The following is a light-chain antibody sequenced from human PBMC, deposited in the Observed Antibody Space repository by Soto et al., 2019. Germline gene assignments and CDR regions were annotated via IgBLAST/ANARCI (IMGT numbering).Light chain of an antibody. Sequence: QAVVTQPASVSGSPGQSITISCTGTSSDVGSYDLVSWYQQHPGKAPKLMIYEGNKRPSGVSDRFSVSKSGNTASLTISGLQPEDEADYYCCSYAGSSTYIFGTGTKLTVL. CDR2: EGN. J-gene: IGLJ1*01. CDR3: CSYAGSSTYI. CDR1: SSDVGSYDL. V-gene: IGLV2-23*01.